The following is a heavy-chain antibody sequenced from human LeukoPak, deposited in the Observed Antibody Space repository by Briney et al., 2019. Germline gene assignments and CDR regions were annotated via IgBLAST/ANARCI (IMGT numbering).Heavy chain of an antibody. CDR1: GYTFTHYA. D-gene: IGHD3-22*01. J-gene: IGHJ4*02. Sequence: GASVKVSCKASGYTFTHYAMNWVRQAPGHGLEWMGSINTNTGNPTYAQGFTGRFVFSLDTSVSTAYLQISSLKAEDTAVYYCVTRDGVSSGFFNLDYWGQGTLVTVSS. CDR2: INTNTGNP. CDR3: VTRDGVSSGFFNLDY. V-gene: IGHV7-4-1*02.